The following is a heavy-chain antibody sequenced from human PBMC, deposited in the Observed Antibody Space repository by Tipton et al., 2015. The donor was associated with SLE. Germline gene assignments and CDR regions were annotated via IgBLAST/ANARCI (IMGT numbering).Heavy chain of an antibody. D-gene: IGHD2-2*02. V-gene: IGHV4-59*12. CDR3: ARDRDIVLEPVPIPPAFDI. CDR2: IYHTGST. Sequence: TLSLTCTVSGGSISTYYWSWIRQPPKQGLEWIGWIYHTGSTDHNPSPKSRVTISVDTSKNQFSLRLSSVTAADTAVYYCARDRDIVLEPVPIPPAFDIWGQGTMVTVSS. CDR1: GGSISTYY. J-gene: IGHJ3*02.